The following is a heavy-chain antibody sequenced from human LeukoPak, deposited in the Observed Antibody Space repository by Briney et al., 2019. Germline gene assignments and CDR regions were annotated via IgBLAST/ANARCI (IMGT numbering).Heavy chain of an antibody. V-gene: IGHV1-46*01. Sequence: GSVSVSCTASGYTFTSYYMHWVRQAPGQGLEWMGVINPSGGSTSYAQKFQGRVTMTRATSTSTVYMELSSLRSEDTAVYYCARAGSVLRFLEWLFFDYWGQGTLVTVSS. CDR2: INPSGGST. D-gene: IGHD3-3*01. CDR3: ARAGSVLRFLEWLFFDY. J-gene: IGHJ4*02. CDR1: GYTFTSYY.